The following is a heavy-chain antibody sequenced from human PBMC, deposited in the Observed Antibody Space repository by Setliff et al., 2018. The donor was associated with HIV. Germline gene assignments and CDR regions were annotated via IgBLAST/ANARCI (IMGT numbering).Heavy chain of an antibody. V-gene: IGHV3-21*01. J-gene: IGHJ6*03. D-gene: IGHD2-15*01. CDR3: ARDATRGGDMDV. Sequence: GGSLRLSCAASGFTFSNYNMNWVRQAPGKGLEWVSSISSSSSYIYYANSVRGRFTISRDNAKNSLYLQMNSLRAEDTAVYYCARDATRGGDMDVWAKGTTVTVS. CDR1: GFTFSNYN. CDR2: ISSSSSYI.